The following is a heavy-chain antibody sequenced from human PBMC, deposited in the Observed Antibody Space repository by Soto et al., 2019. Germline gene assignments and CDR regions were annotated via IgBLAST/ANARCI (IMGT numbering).Heavy chain of an antibody. D-gene: IGHD3-10*01. CDR2: IKQDGSEK. CDR3: ARGKLAGRYYGSGSIGYYYYMDV. Sequence: GGSLRLSCAASGFTFSSYWMSWVRQAPGKGLEWVANIKQDGSEKYYVDSVKGRFTISRDNAKNSLYLQMNSLRAEDTAVYYCARGKLAGRYYGSGSIGYYYYMDVWGKGTTVTVSS. J-gene: IGHJ6*03. CDR1: GFTFSSYW. V-gene: IGHV3-7*01.